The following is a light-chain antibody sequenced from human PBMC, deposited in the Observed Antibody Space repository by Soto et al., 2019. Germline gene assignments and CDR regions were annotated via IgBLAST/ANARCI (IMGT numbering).Light chain of an antibody. J-gene: IGLJ3*02. CDR2: EGS. CDR1: SSDVGNYNL. V-gene: IGLV2-23*01. Sequence: QSALTQPASVSGSPGQSIIISCTGTSSDVGNYNLVSWYQQLPGKAPKLIIYEGSKRPSGVSYRFSGSKSGNTASLTISWLQAEDEADYYCCSYAGDITLVFGGGTKVTVL. CDR3: CSYAGDITLV.